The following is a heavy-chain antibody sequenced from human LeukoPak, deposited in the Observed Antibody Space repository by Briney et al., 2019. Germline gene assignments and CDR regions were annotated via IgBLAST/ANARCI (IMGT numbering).Heavy chain of an antibody. CDR1: GYTFTGYY. CDR3: AREAGSCSSTSCPFDY. V-gene: IGHV1-2*02. D-gene: IGHD2-2*01. CDR2: INPNSGGT. J-gene: IGHJ4*02. Sequence: GASVKVSCKTSGYTFTGYYMHWLRQAPGQGLEWMGWINPNSGGTNYAQKSQGRVTMTRDTSISTAYMELSRLRSDDTAVYYCAREAGSCSSTSCPFDYWGQGTLVTVSS.